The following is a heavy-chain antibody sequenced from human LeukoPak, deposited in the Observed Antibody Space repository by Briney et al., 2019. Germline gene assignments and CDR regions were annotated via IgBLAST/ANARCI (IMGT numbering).Heavy chain of an antibody. CDR3: AKSNSYDSRTYFHFEY. D-gene: IGHD3-10*01. V-gene: IGHV3-23*01. Sequence: GGSLRLSCAASGFTFANSAMNWVRQAPGKGPEWVSSITYSGSSTYSADSVKGRFTISRDNSKNTLFLQMDSLRTEDTALYYCAKSNSYDSRTYFHFEYWGQGTLVTVSS. J-gene: IGHJ4*02. CDR2: ITYSGSST. CDR1: GFTFANSA.